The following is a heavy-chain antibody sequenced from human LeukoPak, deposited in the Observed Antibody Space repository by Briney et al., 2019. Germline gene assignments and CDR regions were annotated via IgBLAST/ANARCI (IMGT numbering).Heavy chain of an antibody. D-gene: IGHD3-22*01. CDR3: AKTVVGSGYYYVDY. CDR2: ITPSGDGT. V-gene: IGHV3-23*01. CDR1: GFTFSSPA. J-gene: IGHJ4*02. Sequence: GGSLRLSCVASGFTFSSPAMSWVRQTPGKGLEWVSSITPSGDGTYYAASVKGRFTISRDNSKNTLYLQMNSLRAEDAAVYYCAKTVVGSGYYYVDYWGQGTLVTVSS.